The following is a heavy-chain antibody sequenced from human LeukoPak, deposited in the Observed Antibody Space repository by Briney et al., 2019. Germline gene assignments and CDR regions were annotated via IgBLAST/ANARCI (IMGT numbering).Heavy chain of an antibody. D-gene: IGHD3-22*01. Sequence: ASVKVSCKASGYTFTSYDINWVRQATGQGLEWMGWMNPNSGNTGYAQKFQGRVTITRNTSISTAYMELRSLRSDDTAVYYCARGPDDYYDSSGQYADYWGQGTLVTVSS. CDR2: MNPNSGNT. CDR3: ARGPDDYYDSSGQYADY. V-gene: IGHV1-8*01. J-gene: IGHJ4*02. CDR1: GYTFTSYD.